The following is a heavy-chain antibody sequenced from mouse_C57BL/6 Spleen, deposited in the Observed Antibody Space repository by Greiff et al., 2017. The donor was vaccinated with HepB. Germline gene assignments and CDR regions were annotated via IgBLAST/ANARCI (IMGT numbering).Heavy chain of an antibody. CDR2: IDPSDSYP. Sequence: QVQLQQPGAELVKPGASVKLSCKASGYTFTSYWMQWVNQRPGQGLEWIGEIDPSDSYPNYNQKFKGKATLTVDTSSSTAYMQLSSLTSEDSAVYDCARSGVTTRSWFAYWGQGTLVTVSA. J-gene: IGHJ3*01. CDR1: GYTFTSYW. CDR3: ARSGVTTRSWFAY. D-gene: IGHD2-2*01. V-gene: IGHV1-50*01.